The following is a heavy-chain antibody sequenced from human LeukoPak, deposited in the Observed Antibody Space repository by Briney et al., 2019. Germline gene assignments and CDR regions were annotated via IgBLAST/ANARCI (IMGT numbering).Heavy chain of an antibody. V-gene: IGHV3-64*01. D-gene: IGHD6-19*01. Sequence: GGSLRLSCAASGFTFSSYAMHWVRQAPGKGLEYVSAISSNGGSTYYANSVKGRFTISRDNSKNTLYLQMGSLRAEDMAVYYCARGSFAYSSGWYGGSHFDPWGQGTLVTVS. CDR3: ARGSFAYSSGWYGGSHFDP. CDR1: GFTFSSYA. CDR2: ISSNGGST. J-gene: IGHJ5*02.